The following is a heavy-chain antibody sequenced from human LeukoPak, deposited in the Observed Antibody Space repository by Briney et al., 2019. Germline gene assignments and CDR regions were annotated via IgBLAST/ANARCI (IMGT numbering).Heavy chain of an antibody. Sequence: ASVKVSCKASGYTFTSYGISWVRQAPGQGLEWMGWISAYNGNTSYAQKLQGRVTMTTDTSTSTAYMELRSLRSDDTAVYYCARDRHNYDILTGYYQFDYWGQGTLVTVSS. J-gene: IGHJ4*02. CDR2: ISAYNGNT. D-gene: IGHD3-9*01. CDR1: GYTFTSYG. CDR3: ARDRHNYDILTGYYQFDY. V-gene: IGHV1-18*01.